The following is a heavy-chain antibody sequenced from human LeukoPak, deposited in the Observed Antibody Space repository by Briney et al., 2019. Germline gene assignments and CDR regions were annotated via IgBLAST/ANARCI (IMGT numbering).Heavy chain of an antibody. D-gene: IGHD6-19*01. V-gene: IGHV4-59*08. Sequence: SETLSLTCAVSGGSIRGLYWSWLRQPPGKGLEWIANWRYDGSPNYTPSLESRATISLDTSKNQFSLRLTSVTAADTAVYYCVVTQKWLAFDYWGQGILVTVSS. J-gene: IGHJ4*02. CDR1: GGSIRGLY. CDR2: WRYDGSP. CDR3: VVTQKWLAFDY.